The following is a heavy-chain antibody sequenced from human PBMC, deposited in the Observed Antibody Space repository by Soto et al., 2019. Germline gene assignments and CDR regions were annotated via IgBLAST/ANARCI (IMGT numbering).Heavy chain of an antibody. CDR3: AKDSDVVTIGYYFDF. CDR2: ISGSVGST. Sequence: EVQLLESGGGLVQPGGSLRLSCAASGFTFSSYAVNGVRLAPGKGLEWVSVISGSVGSTAYAASVKGRFTIARDTSKNTRYLQMTSLRAEDTVVYYCAKDSDVVTIGYYFDFRVQGTLVTVSS. V-gene: IGHV3-23*01. D-gene: IGHD4-4*01. J-gene: IGHJ4*02. CDR1: GFTFSSYA.